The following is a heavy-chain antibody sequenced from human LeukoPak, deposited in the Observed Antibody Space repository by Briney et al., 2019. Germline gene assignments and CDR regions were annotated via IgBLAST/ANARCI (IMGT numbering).Heavy chain of an antibody. V-gene: IGHV4-39*07. Sequence: SETLSLTCTVSGGSISSSSYYWGWIRQPPGKGLEWIGSIYYSGSTYYNPSLKSRVTISVDTSKNQFSLKLNSVTAADTAVYYCARCVGYDSGWSFQHWGQGTPVTVSS. CDR2: IYYSGST. D-gene: IGHD5-12*01. J-gene: IGHJ1*01. CDR1: GGSISSSSYY. CDR3: ARCVGYDSGWSFQH.